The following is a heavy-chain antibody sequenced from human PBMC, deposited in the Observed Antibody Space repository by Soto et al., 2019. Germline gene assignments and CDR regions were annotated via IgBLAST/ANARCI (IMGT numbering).Heavy chain of an antibody. CDR2: IIPIFGTA. Sequence: SVKVSCKASGGTFSSYAISWVRQAPGQGLEWMGGIIPIFGTANYAQKFQGRVTITADESTSTAYMELSSLRSEDTAVYYCARESHYYDSSGYHHFDYWGQGTLVTVSS. CDR3: ARESHYYDSSGYHHFDY. V-gene: IGHV1-69*13. CDR1: GGTFSSYA. J-gene: IGHJ4*02. D-gene: IGHD3-22*01.